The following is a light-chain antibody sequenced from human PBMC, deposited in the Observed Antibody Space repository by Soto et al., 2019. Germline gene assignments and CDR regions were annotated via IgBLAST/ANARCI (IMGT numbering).Light chain of an antibody. J-gene: IGLJ1*01. CDR1: SGDVGRYNF. Sequence: QSALTQPASVSRAPGPSMTISCTGNSGDVGRYNFVSWYKQHPRKAPQLMIYDLSKRPSGDSNRFSGSKSRNTAPLTISVLEAEDEAYYYCLSYTIIITYVFGSGTKVTVL. CDR2: DLS. CDR3: LSYTIIITYV. V-gene: IGLV2-14*03.